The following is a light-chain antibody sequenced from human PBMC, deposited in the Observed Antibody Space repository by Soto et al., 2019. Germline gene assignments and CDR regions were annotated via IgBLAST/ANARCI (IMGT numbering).Light chain of an antibody. J-gene: IGKJ3*01. CDR2: LGS. Sequence: DIVMTQSPLSLPVTPGETASISCRSSQSLLHSNGYNYLDWYLQKPGQSPQLLIYLGSNRASGVPDRFGGSGSGTDFTLKISGVEAEDVGVYYCMQALHTPCTFGPGTKVDIK. V-gene: IGKV2-28*01. CDR3: MQALHTPCT. CDR1: QSLLHSNGYNY.